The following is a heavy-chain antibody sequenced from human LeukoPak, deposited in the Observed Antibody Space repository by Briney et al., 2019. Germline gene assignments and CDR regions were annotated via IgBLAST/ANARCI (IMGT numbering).Heavy chain of an antibody. D-gene: IGHD2-8*01. V-gene: IGHV4-59*01. CDR2: IYYSGGT. CDR3: TRETGQMEGGYYYYYGMDV. Sequence: SETLSLTCTVSGGSISSYYWSWIRQPPGKGLEWIGYIYYSGGTNYNPSLKSRVTISVDTSKNQFSLKLSSVTAADTAVYYCTRETGQMEGGYYYYYGMDVWGQGTTVTVSS. J-gene: IGHJ6*02. CDR1: GGSISSYY.